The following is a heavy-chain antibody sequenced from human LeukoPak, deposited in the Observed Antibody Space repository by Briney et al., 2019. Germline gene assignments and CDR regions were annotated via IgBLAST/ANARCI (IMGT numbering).Heavy chain of an antibody. CDR2: INSDGTST. V-gene: IGHV3-74*01. J-gene: IGHJ4*02. CDR3: AKATYSSSSRHFDY. CDR1: GFTFSSYW. Sequence: GGSLRLSCGASGFTFSSYWMHWVRQIPGKGLVWVSRINSDGTSTSYADSVKGRFTISRDNSKNTLYLQMNSLRAEDTAVYYCAKATYSSSSRHFDYWGQGTLVTVSS. D-gene: IGHD6-6*01.